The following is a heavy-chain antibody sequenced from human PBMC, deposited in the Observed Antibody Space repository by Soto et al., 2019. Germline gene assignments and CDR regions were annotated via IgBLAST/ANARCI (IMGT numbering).Heavy chain of an antibody. J-gene: IGHJ5*02. CDR3: ARETSRDGYNFETWFDP. D-gene: IGHD5-12*01. V-gene: IGHV4-59*01. Sequence: SETLSLTXSVSSGSISSYYWSWIRQPPGKGLEWIGYIYNRGSTNYNPSLKSRVTISVDTSTNQFSLKLSSVTAADTAVYYCARETSRDGYNFETWFDPWGPGTLVTVSS. CDR2: IYNRGST. CDR1: SGSISSYY.